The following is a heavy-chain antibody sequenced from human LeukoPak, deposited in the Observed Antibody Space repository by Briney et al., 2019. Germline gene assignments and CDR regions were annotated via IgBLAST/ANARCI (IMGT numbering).Heavy chain of an antibody. Sequence: SETLSLTCTVSGGSISSYYWSWIRQPPGKGLEWVGYIYYSGSTNYNPSLKRRVTISVETSKNQFSLKLSSVTAADTAVYYCARLDSSGRLSFSGYFDYWGQGTLVTVSS. CDR2: IYYSGST. CDR1: GGSISSYY. CDR3: ARLDSSGRLSFSGYFDY. V-gene: IGHV4-59*08. D-gene: IGHD6-19*01. J-gene: IGHJ4*02.